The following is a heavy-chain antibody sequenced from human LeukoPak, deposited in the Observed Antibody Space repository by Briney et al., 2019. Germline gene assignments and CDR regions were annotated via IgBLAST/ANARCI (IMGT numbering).Heavy chain of an antibody. CDR2: IFPGDSDT. V-gene: IGHV5-51*01. D-gene: IGHD1/OR15-1a*01. J-gene: IGHJ4*02. CDR1: GYTFTTHW. CDR3: ATSESQTRFDF. Sequence: GESLKISCKGSGYTFTTHWIAWVRQMPGKGLEWMGIIFPGDSDTTYSPSFEGQVAISADKSINTAYLQWSSLKASDTAMYYCATSESQTRFDFWGQGTLVTVSS.